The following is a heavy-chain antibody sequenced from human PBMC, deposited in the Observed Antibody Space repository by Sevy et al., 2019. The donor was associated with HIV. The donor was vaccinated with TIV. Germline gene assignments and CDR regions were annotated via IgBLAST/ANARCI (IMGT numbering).Heavy chain of an antibody. CDR2: IYYIGNT. J-gene: IGHJ4*02. D-gene: IGHD3-16*01. V-gene: IGHV4-59*12. Sequence: SETLSLTCTVSGDSMIGNYWSWIRQPPGKRLEWNGYIYYIGNTNYDPSLKSGVTISVDTSKNQFSLKLSSVTAADTAVYYCAGGGEMATLFDYWGQGTLVTVSS. CDR3: AGGGEMATLFDY. CDR1: GDSMIGNY.